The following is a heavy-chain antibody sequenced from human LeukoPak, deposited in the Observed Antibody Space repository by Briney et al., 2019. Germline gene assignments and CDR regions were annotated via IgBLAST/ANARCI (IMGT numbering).Heavy chain of an antibody. CDR1: GFTFGRYW. CDR2: ITTDGSGT. D-gene: IGHD1-26*01. Sequence: GGSLRLSCADSGFTFGRYWMHWVRQAPGKGLVWVSHITTDGSGTSYADSVKGRFTISRDNAKNALYLQMNSLRAEDTAVYYCARGAIVGANFDYWGQGTLVTVSS. CDR3: ARGAIVGANFDY. V-gene: IGHV3-74*01. J-gene: IGHJ4*02.